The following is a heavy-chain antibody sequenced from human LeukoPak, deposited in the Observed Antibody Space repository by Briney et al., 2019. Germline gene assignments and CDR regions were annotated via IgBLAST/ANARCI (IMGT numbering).Heavy chain of an antibody. CDR1: GFTVSSNY. D-gene: IGHD3-10*01. V-gene: IGHV3-66*01. J-gene: IGHJ6*02. Sequence: PGGSLRLSCAASGFTVSSNYMSWVRQAPGRGLEWVSVIYSGGGTYYAESVKGRFTISRDHSKNTLYLQLNSLRAEDTAVYYCARDQLYYLGSGSLTVGPFHGMDVWGQGTTVTVS. CDR2: IYSGGGT. CDR3: ARDQLYYLGSGSLTVGPFHGMDV.